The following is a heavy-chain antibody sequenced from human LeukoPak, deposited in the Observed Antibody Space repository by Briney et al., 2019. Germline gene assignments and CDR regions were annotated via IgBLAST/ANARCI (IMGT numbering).Heavy chain of an antibody. D-gene: IGHD2-15*01. Sequence: SVKVSCKASGGTFSSYAISWVRQAPGRGLEWMGGIIPIFGTANYAQKFQGRVTITADESTSTAYMELSSLRSEDTAVYYCAREAAEPYCSGGSCWMDDYWGQGTLVTVSS. CDR1: GGTFSSYA. CDR2: IIPIFGTA. J-gene: IGHJ4*02. CDR3: AREAAEPYCSGGSCWMDDY. V-gene: IGHV1-69*13.